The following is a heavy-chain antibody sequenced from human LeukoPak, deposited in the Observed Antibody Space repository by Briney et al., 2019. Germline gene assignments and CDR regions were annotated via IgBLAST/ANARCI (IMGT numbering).Heavy chain of an antibody. V-gene: IGHV3-23*01. Sequence: PGGSLRLSCAASGFTFSSYAMTWVRQAPGKGLEWVSGISGSGGSTYYADSVKGRFTISRDNSKNTLYLQMNSLRAEDTAVYYCARDPSNGEIGYFDYWGQGTLVTVSS. CDR2: ISGSGGST. D-gene: IGHD2-8*01. CDR3: ARDPSNGEIGYFDY. J-gene: IGHJ4*02. CDR1: GFTFSSYA.